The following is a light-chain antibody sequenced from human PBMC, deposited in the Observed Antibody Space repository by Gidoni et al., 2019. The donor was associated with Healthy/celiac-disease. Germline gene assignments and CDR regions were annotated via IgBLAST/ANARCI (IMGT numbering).Light chain of an antibody. CDR2: WAS. V-gene: IGKV4-1*01. J-gene: IGKJ1*01. CDR1: QSVLYSSNNKNY. CDR3: QQYYSTPMT. Sequence: DIVITQSPDSLAVSLGERATINCKSSQSVLYSSNNKNYLAWYQQKPGQPPKLLIYWASTRESGVPDRFSGSGYGTDFTLTISSLQAEDVAVYYCQQYYSTPMTFGQGTKVEIK.